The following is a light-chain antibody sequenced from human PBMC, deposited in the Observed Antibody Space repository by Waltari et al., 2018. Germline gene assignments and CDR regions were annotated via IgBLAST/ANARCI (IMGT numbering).Light chain of an antibody. CDR2: DLS. CDR3: CSYXGSYTWV. CDR1: SSDVVGYNY. V-gene: IGLV2-11*01. J-gene: IGLJ3*02. Sequence: XSAXTQPRXXSGSPGQSVTISCTGTSSDVVGYNYVSWYQQPPGKPPKLMIYDLSKRPSGVXDRXSGXKXGXXASLTXSGLQAEDEADYXCCSYXGSYTWVFGXXXXLTVL.